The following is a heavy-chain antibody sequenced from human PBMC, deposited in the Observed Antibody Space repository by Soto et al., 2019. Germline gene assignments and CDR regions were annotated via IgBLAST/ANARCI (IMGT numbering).Heavy chain of an antibody. D-gene: IGHD2-15*01. CDR2: MLYSGLT. CDR3: APLSVSLSGPYGIHV. CDR1: GYSVSSSDYY. V-gene: IGHV4-39*01. Sequence: SETLSLTCSVSGYSVSSSDYYWAWIRPPPGKGLEWVGSMLYSGLTYYNPSLKSRATLSVDTSKNQFSVRLNSVTAPDTAVYYCAPLSVSLSGPYGIHVWGQGTTVTVSS. J-gene: IGHJ6*02.